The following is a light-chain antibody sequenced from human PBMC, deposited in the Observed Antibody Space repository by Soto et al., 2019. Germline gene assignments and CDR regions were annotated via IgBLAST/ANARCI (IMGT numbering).Light chain of an antibody. Sequence: QSVLTQPASVSRSPGQSITISCTGTSSDVGGYNYVSWYQQHPGKAPKLMIYEVSNRPSGVSNRFSGSKSGNTASLTISGLQAEDEADYYCSSYTSSYTYVFGPGTKVTV. CDR3: SSYTSSYTYV. J-gene: IGLJ1*01. CDR2: EVS. CDR1: SSDVGGYNY. V-gene: IGLV2-14*01.